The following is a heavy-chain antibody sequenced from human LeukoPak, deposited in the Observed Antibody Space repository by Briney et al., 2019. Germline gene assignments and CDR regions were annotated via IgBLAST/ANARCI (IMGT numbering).Heavy chain of an antibody. V-gene: IGHV4-61*01. J-gene: IGHJ4*02. D-gene: IGHD4-17*01. CDR3: ARDSYQYGDNVRYFDY. Sequence: SETLSLTCTVSGGSFSSGTHYWSWIRQPPGKGLEWIGYIYYNGNTNYNPSLKSRVTMSVDTSKNQFSLKLTSVTAADTAVYYCARDSYQYGDNVRYFDYWGQGTLVTVSS. CDR2: IYYNGNT. CDR1: GGSFSSGTHY.